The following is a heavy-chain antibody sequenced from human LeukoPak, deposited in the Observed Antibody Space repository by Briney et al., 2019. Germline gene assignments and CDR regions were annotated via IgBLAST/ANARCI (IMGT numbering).Heavy chain of an antibody. CDR2: ISGSGGST. CDR1: GFTFSSYG. CDR3: AKDSDELIAAAYNWFDP. Sequence: GGTLRLSCAASGFTFSSYGMSWVRQAPGKGLEWVSAISGSGGSTYYADSVKGRFTISRDNSKNTLSLQMNSLRAEDTAVYYCAKDSDELIAAAYNWFDPWGQGTLVTVSS. D-gene: IGHD6-13*01. J-gene: IGHJ5*02. V-gene: IGHV3-23*01.